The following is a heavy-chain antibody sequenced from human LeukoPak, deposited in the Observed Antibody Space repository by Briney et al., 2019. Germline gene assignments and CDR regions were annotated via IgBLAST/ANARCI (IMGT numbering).Heavy chain of an antibody. Sequence: GGSLRLSCAASGFPFSSYWMSWVRQAPGKGLEWVANINQGGSENYYVDSVRGRFTISRDNAKNSLYLQMNSLRAEDTAVYYCAGDEVWGQGTLVTVSS. V-gene: IGHV3-7*05. CDR1: GFPFSSYW. CDR3: AGDEV. J-gene: IGHJ4*02. CDR2: INQGGSEN.